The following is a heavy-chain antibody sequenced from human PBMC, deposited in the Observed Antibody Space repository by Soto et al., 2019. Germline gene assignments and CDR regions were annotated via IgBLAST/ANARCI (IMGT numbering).Heavy chain of an antibody. V-gene: IGHV3-23*01. CDR1: GFTFIDYS. CDR3: ARWNGYGDL. Sequence: EEQRLLSGGGLIQPGGSLRLSCAASGFTFIDYSMAWVLQTPERGLEWVSGMIIGYEKTFYADSVKGRFTVSRDISQNAVDLQMNRLRAGDTAMYYCARWNGYGDLWGQGTLVTV. CDR2: MIIGYEKT. J-gene: IGHJ4*02. D-gene: IGHD4-17*01.